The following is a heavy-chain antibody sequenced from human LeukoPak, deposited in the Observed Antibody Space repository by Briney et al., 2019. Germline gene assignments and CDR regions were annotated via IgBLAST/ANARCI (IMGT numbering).Heavy chain of an antibody. J-gene: IGHJ4*02. V-gene: IGHV1-69*06. CDR3: ARAPYGDNGYTAEVADY. CDR2: IIPIFGTA. Sequence: SVKVSCKASGGTFSSYAISWVRQAPGQGLEWMGGIIPIFGTANYAQKFQGRVTITADKSTSTAYMELSSLRAEDTAVYYCARAPYGDNGYTAEVADYWGQGTLVTVSS. D-gene: IGHD3-16*01. CDR1: GGTFSSYA.